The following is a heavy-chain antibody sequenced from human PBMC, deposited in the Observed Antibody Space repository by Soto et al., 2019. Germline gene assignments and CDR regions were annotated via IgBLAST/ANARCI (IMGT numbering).Heavy chain of an antibody. V-gene: IGHV1-2*04. CDR2: INPNSGGT. Sequence: ASVKVSCKASGYTFTGYYMHWVRQAPGQGLEWMGWINPNSGGTNYAQKFQGWVTMTRDTSISTAYMELSRLRSDDTAVYYCASYNGSSRSGFDPWGQGTLVTVSS. CDR1: GYTFTGYY. D-gene: IGHD3-10*01. CDR3: ASYNGSSRSGFDP. J-gene: IGHJ5*02.